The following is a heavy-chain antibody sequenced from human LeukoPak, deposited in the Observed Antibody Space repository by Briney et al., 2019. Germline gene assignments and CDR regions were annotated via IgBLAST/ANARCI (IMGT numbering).Heavy chain of an antibody. Sequence: GGSVRLSCTVSGFTFGDYAMSWIRQAPGKELKWVGFIRSKAYGETADYAASVKGRFTISRDDSKAIAYLQMNSLKTEDTAVYHCTRDRGAYNLYDYWGQGTLVTVSS. J-gene: IGHJ4*02. CDR3: TRDRGAYNLYDY. CDR2: IRSKAYGETA. V-gene: IGHV3-49*03. D-gene: IGHD1-1*01. CDR1: GFTFGDYA.